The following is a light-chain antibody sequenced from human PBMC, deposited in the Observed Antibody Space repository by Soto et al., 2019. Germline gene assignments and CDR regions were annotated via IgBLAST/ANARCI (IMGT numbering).Light chain of an antibody. CDR2: AAS. V-gene: IGKV1-39*01. Sequence: DIQMTQSPSSLSASVGDRVTITCRASQSISNFFNWYQQKPGKAPELLIYAASSLPSGVPSRFSGSGSGTNFTLTISSLQPEDFATYSCQQSYTTPYTFGQGTKMEIK. J-gene: IGKJ2*01. CDR3: QQSYTTPYT. CDR1: QSISNF.